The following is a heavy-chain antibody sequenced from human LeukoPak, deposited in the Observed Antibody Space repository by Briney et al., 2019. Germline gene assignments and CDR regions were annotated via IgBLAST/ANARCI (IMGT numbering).Heavy chain of an antibody. CDR2: IRYDGSNK. J-gene: IGHJ4*02. CDR1: GFTFSSYG. Sequence: GGSLRLSCAASGFTFSSYGMHWVGQAPGKGLEWVAFIRYDGSNKYYADSVKGRFTISRDNSKNTLYLQMNSLRAEDTAVYYCAKVGATHFDYWGQGTLVTVSS. CDR3: AKVGATHFDY. V-gene: IGHV3-30*02. D-gene: IGHD1-26*01.